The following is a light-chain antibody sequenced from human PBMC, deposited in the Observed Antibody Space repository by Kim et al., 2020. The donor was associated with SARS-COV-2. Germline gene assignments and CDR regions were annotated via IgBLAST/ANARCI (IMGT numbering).Light chain of an antibody. CDR2: DVS. Sequence: QSGTISCTGTSSDVGGYNYVSWYQQHPGKAPKLMIYDVSKRPSGVPDRFSGSKSGNTASLTISGLQAEDEADYYCCSYAGSYTLVVFGGGTQLTVL. CDR3: CSYAGSYTLVV. V-gene: IGLV2-11*01. J-gene: IGLJ2*01. CDR1: SSDVGGYNY.